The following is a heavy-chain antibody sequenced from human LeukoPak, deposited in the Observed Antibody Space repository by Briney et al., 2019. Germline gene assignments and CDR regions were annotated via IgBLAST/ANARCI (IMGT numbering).Heavy chain of an antibody. V-gene: IGHV4-39*07. D-gene: IGHD3-22*01. CDR2: IYYSGST. CDR3: ARAGYYYDSSGYFLDY. J-gene: IGHJ4*02. Sequence: SETQSLTCTVSGGSISSSSYYWGWIRQPPGKGLEWIGSIYYSGSTYYNPSLKSRVTISVDRSKNQFSLKLSSVTAADTAVYYCARAGYYYDSSGYFLDYWGQGTLVTVSS. CDR1: GGSISSSSYY.